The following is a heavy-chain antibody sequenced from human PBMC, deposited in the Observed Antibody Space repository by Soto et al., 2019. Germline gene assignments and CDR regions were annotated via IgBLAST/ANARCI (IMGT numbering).Heavy chain of an antibody. CDR3: AREEGGGYSDGYPAY. D-gene: IGHD5-18*01. Sequence: QVQLVQSGAEVKKPGSSVKVSCKASGGTFSSYAISWVRQAPGQGLEWMGGIIPIFGTANYAQKFQGRVTITADEYTSTAYMELRSLRSEDTAVYYCAREEGGGYSDGYPAYWGKGTLVTVSS. V-gene: IGHV1-69*12. CDR1: GGTFSSYA. CDR2: IIPIFGTA. J-gene: IGHJ4*02.